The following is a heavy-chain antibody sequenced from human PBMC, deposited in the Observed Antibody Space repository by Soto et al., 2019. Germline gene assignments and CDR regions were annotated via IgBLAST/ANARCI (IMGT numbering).Heavy chain of an antibody. CDR2: ISSSSSTI. CDR1: GFTFSSYS. V-gene: IGHV3-48*02. J-gene: IGHJ6*02. CDR3: ATEGAYYDILTGYSSDYYYGMDV. Sequence: PGGSLRLSCAASGFTFSSYSMNWVRQAPGKGLEWVSYISSSSSTIYYADSVKGRFTISRDNAKNSLYLQMNSLRDEDTAVYYCATEGAYYDILTGYSSDYYYGMDVWGQGTTVTVSS. D-gene: IGHD3-9*01.